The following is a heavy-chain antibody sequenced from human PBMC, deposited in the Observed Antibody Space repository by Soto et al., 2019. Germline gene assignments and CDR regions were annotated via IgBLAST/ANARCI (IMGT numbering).Heavy chain of an antibody. CDR3: ARDGNWNEHYYYYGMDV. D-gene: IGHD1-1*01. J-gene: IGHJ6*02. CDR2: IYYSGST. Sequence: SETLSLTCTVSGGSVSSGSYYWSWIRQPPGKGLEWIGYIYYSGSTNYNPSLKRRVTISVDTSKHQFSLKLNSVTAADTTVYYCARDGNWNEHYYYYGMDVWGQGTTVTVSS. CDR1: GGSVSSGSYY. V-gene: IGHV4-61*01.